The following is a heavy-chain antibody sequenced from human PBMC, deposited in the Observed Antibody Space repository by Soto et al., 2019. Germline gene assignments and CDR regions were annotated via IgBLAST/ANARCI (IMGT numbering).Heavy chain of an antibody. CDR3: AACGVDCSLFHS. D-gene: IGHD2-21*02. V-gene: IGHV3-73*01. CDR2: IRSKANSYAT. Sequence: EVQLVESGGGLVQPGESLKLSCAASGFTFSGSAMHWARQASGKGLEWVGRIRSKANSYATAYAASVKGRFTISRDDSKNTAYLQMNSLNTEDTAVYYCAACGVDCSLFHSWGQGTLVTVSS. CDR1: GFTFSGSA. J-gene: IGHJ4*02.